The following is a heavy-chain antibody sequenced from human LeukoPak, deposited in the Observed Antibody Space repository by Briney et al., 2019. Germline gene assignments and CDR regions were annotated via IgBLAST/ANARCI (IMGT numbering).Heavy chain of an antibody. J-gene: IGHJ6*02. V-gene: IGHV3-30*03. CDR3: ARDTFYYGMDV. CDR1: GFTFSSYG. Sequence: AGGSLRLSCAASGFTFSSYGMHWVRQAPGKGLEWVADISYDGSNKYYADSVKGRFTISRDNSKNTLYLQMNSLRAEDTAVYYCARDTFYYGMDVWGQGTTVTVSS. CDR2: ISYDGSNK.